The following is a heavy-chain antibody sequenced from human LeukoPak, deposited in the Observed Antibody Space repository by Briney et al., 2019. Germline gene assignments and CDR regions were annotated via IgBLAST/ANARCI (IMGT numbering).Heavy chain of an antibody. V-gene: IGHV4-4*07. Sequence: PSETLSLTCTASGGSINNYYWSWIRQPAGKGLEWIGRIYTSGSTNYNPSLKSRVTISVDKSKNQFSLKLSSVTAADTAVYYCARDVGDSFDYWGQGTLVTVSS. CDR2: IYTSGST. CDR3: ARDVGDSFDY. D-gene: IGHD3-10*01. CDR1: GGSINNYY. J-gene: IGHJ4*02.